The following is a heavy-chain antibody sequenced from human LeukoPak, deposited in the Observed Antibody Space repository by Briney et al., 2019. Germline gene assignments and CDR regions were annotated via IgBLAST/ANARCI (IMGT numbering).Heavy chain of an antibody. Sequence: TGGSLRLSCAASGFTFSSYAMHWVRQAPGKGLEWVAVISYDGSNKYYADSVKGRFTISRDNSKNTLYLQMNSLRAEDTAVYYCARDGTTVPNWYFDYWGQGTLVTVSS. CDR3: ARDGTTVPNWYFDY. D-gene: IGHD4-17*01. V-gene: IGHV3-30-3*01. CDR2: ISYDGSNK. J-gene: IGHJ4*02. CDR1: GFTFSSYA.